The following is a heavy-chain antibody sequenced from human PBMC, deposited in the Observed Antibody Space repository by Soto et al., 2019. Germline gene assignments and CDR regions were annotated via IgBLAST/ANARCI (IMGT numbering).Heavy chain of an antibody. Sequence: SETLSLPXAVYGGSFSGDYCNWIRQPPGRGLEWIGEINHSGSTNYNPSLKSRVTISVDTSKNQFSLKLTSVTAADTAVYYCATRLRGVDVWGQGTMVTVSS. J-gene: IGHJ3*01. D-gene: IGHD3-10*01. CDR3: ATRLRGVDV. CDR2: INHSGST. V-gene: IGHV4-34*01. CDR1: GGSFSGDY.